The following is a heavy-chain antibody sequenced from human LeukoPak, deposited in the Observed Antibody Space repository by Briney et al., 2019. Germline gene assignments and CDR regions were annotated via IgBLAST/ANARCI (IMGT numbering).Heavy chain of an antibody. CDR3: ARVLTARSGGYDAFDI. Sequence: GSLRLSCAASGFTFSRYGMHWVRQAPGKGLEWVAFKQNDGSNKYYAGSVKGRFTISRDNSKNTLYLQMNSLRDEDTAVYYCARVLTARSGGYDAFDIWGQGTMVTVSS. D-gene: IGHD6-25*01. V-gene: IGHV3-30*02. CDR2: KQNDGSNK. J-gene: IGHJ3*02. CDR1: GFTFSRYG.